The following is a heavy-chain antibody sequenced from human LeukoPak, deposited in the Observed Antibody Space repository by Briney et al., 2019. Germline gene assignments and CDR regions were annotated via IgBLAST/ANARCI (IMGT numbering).Heavy chain of an antibody. CDR2: ISNSGSP. D-gene: IGHD1-1*01. J-gene: IGHJ4*02. Sequence: SETLSLTCTVSGASISSLYWSWIRQPPGRGLEWIGFISNSGSPTYNPSLNSRVTISLDTSKNQLSLKVNYVTAADTAVYYCASESRQLGNWGQGTLVTVSS. V-gene: IGHV4-59*01. CDR1: GASISSLY. CDR3: ASESRQLGN.